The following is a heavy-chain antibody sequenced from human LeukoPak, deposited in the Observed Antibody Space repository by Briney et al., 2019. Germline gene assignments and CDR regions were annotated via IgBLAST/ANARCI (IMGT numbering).Heavy chain of an antibody. CDR1: GGSFSGYY. D-gene: IGHD3-22*01. Sequence: PSETLSLTCAVYGGSFSGYYWSWIRQPPGQGLEWIGEINHSGSTNYKPSLKSRVTISVDTSKNQFSLKLSSVTAADTAVYYCGRVGDRSGYCDYWGQGTLVTVSS. CDR2: INHSGST. J-gene: IGHJ4*02. CDR3: GRVGDRSGYCDY. V-gene: IGHV4-34*01.